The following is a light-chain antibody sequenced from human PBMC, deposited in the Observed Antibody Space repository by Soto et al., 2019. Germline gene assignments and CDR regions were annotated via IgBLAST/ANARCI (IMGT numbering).Light chain of an antibody. CDR2: GAP. CDR1: QSVSSN. CDR3: QQYNNWPPWT. J-gene: IGKJ1*01. V-gene: IGKV3-15*01. Sequence: EIVMTQSPATLSVSPGERATISCRASQSVSSNLAWYQQKPGQAPRLLIYGAPTRATGIPARFSGSGSGTEFTLTISSLQSEDFAVYYCQQYNNWPPWTFGQGTKVDIK.